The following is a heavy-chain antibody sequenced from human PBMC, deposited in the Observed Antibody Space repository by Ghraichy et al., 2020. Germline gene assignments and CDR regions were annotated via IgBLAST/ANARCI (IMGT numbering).Heavy chain of an antibody. V-gene: IGHV4-61*08. CDR1: GGSVRSPVSY. CDR3: SRNMSGTAWFAP. D-gene: IGHD3-3*01. J-gene: IGHJ5*01. CDR2: IYRLGTT. Sequence: SETLSLTCTVSGGSVRSPVSYWSWIQQPLGKGLEWIGNIYRLGTTDYNPSLKSRVTMSIDTSKNEFYLRLRSVTAADTAIYFCSRNMSGTAWFAPWGPGTVVTVSS.